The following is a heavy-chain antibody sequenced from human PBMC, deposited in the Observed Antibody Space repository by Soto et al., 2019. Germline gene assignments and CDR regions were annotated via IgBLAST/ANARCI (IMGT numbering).Heavy chain of an antibody. CDR1: GGSISSSSYY. D-gene: IGHD1-7*01. Sequence: SETLSLTCTVSGGSISSSSYYWGWIRQPPGKGLEWIGSIYYSGSTYYNPSLKSRVTISVDTSKNQFSLKLSSVTAADTAVYYCARMAWNWNYLGYDYWGQGTLVTVS. V-gene: IGHV4-39*01. J-gene: IGHJ4*02. CDR3: ARMAWNWNYLGYDY. CDR2: IYYSGST.